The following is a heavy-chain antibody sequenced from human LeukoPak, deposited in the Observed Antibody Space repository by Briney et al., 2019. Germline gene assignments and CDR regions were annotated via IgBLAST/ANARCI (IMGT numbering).Heavy chain of an antibody. J-gene: IGHJ4*02. D-gene: IGHD3-10*01. Sequence: GGSLRLSCTASEFTYAMSWVRQAPGKGLEWVSAISGSGYSTYYADSVKGRFTISRDNSKNTLYLQMNSLRAEDTAVYYCARSDYGSGSPSDFWGQGTLVTVSS. CDR3: ARSDYGSGSPSDF. CDR2: ISGSGYST. CDR1: EFTYA. V-gene: IGHV3-23*01.